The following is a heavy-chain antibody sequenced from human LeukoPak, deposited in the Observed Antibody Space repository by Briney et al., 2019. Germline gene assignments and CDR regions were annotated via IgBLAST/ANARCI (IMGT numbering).Heavy chain of an antibody. J-gene: IGHJ3*02. V-gene: IGHV4-61*02. D-gene: IGHD1-14*01. Sequence: SETLSLTCTVSGGSISSGSYYWSWIRQPAGRGLEWIGRIYTSGSTNYNPSLKSRVTISVDTSKNQFSLKLSSVTAADTAVYYCARDSLATGIPGAFDIWGQGTMVTVSS. CDR3: ARDSLATGIPGAFDI. CDR2: IYTSGST. CDR1: GGSISSGSYY.